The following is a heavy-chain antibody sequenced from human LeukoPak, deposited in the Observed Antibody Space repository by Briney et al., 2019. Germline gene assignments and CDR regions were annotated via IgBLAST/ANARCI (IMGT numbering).Heavy chain of an antibody. J-gene: IGHJ6*03. CDR3: TSSTSRSGIAESGYYYYMDV. CDR1: GFTFSGSA. Sequence: GGSLRLSCAASGFTFSGSAMHWVRQASGKGLEWVGRIRSKANSYATAYAASVKGRFTISRDDSKNTAYLQMNSLKTEDTAVYYCTSSTSRSGIAESGYYYYMDVWGKGTTVTISS. CDR2: IRSKANSYAT. V-gene: IGHV3-73*01. D-gene: IGHD6-13*01.